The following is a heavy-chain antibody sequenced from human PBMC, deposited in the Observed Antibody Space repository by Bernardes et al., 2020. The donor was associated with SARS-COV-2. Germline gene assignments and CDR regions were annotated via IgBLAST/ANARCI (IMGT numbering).Heavy chain of an antibody. CDR3: ARPEVYSGYEN. J-gene: IGHJ4*02. CDR2: IYPGDSDT. Sequence: GEHLKSSCDVTGYSFTRHWIAWVRPMPGKGLEWMGTIYPGDSDTRYSPSFEGQVTISADKSINTAYLQWSSLKASDTAIYYCARPEVYSGYENWGQGTLVTVSS. V-gene: IGHV5-51*01. CDR1: GYSFTRHW. D-gene: IGHD5-12*01.